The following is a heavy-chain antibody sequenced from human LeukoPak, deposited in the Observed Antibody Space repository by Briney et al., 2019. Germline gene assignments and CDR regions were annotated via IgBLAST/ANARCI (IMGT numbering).Heavy chain of an antibody. Sequence: ASVKVSCKASGYTFSSYDINWVRQATGQGLEWMGWMNPNSGNTGYAQKFQGRVNMTRNTSISTAYMELSSLRSEDTAVYYCARGGKQWRGGNYFDSWGQGTLVAVSS. CDR2: MNPNSGNT. J-gene: IGHJ4*02. CDR3: ARGGKQWRGGNYFDS. CDR1: GYTFSSYD. V-gene: IGHV1-8*01. D-gene: IGHD6-19*01.